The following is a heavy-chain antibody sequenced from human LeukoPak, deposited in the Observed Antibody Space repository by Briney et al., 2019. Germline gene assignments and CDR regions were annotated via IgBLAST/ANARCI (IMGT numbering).Heavy chain of an antibody. CDR3: AKAPGGGDFDY. CDR2: VRYDGINK. J-gene: IGHJ4*02. Sequence: GGSLRLSCEASGFTFSSYGIHWVRQAPGKGLEWVAFVRYDGINKYYADSVKGRFTISRDNSKNTLYLQMNSLRAEDTAVYYCAKAPGGGDFDYWGQGTLVTVSS. V-gene: IGHV3-30*02. D-gene: IGHD2-15*01. CDR1: GFTFSSYG.